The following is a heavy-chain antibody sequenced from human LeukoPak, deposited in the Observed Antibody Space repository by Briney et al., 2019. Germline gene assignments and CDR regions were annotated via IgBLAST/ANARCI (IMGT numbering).Heavy chain of an antibody. CDR2: IYYSGST. J-gene: IGHJ4*02. D-gene: IGHD3-16*02. Sequence: SETLSLTCTVSGGSIGSYYWSWIRQPPGKGLEWIGYIYYSGSTNYNPSLKSRVTISVDTSKNQFSLKLSSVTAADTAVYYCARAGYVWGSYRSFDYWGQGTLVTVSS. CDR3: ARAGYVWGSYRSFDY. CDR1: GGSIGSYY. V-gene: IGHV4-59*08.